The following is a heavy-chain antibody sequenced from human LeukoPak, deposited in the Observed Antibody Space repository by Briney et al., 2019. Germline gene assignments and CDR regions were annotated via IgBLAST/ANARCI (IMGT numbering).Heavy chain of an antibody. CDR3: ARHYCGGDCYTRFDY. V-gene: IGHV4-31*03. CDR2: IYYSGST. CDR1: GGSISSGGYY. J-gene: IGHJ4*02. D-gene: IGHD2-21*02. Sequence: SQTLSLTCTVSGGSISSGGYYWSWIRQHPGKGLDWVGNIYYSGSTYYNPSLKSRVTISVDTSKNQFSLKLSSVTAADTALYYCARHYCGGDCYTRFDYWGQGTLVTVSS.